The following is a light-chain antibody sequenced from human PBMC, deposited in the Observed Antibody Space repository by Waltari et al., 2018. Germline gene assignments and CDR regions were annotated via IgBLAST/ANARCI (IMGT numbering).Light chain of an antibody. J-gene: IGLJ3*02. CDR3: SSFSSNFRV. V-gene: IGLV2-14*03. Sequence: QSALTQPASVSGSPGQSITISCTGTSSDVGGYNFVSWYQHHPGKAPKLMIYDGSKRPSGVSNRFSGSKSDNTASLTISGLQAEYEAYYYCSSFSSNFRVFGGGTKLTVL. CDR1: SSDVGGYNF. CDR2: DGS.